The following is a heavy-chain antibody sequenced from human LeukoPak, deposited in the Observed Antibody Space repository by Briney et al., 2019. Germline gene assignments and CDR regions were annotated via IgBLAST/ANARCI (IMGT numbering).Heavy chain of an antibody. J-gene: IGHJ4*02. Sequence: SETLSLTCTVSGGSISSYYWSWIRQPPWKELEWVGYIYYSGSTNYNPSLKSRVTISVDTSKNQFSLKLSSVTAADTAVYYCARFVDGIAARRDYWGQGTLVTVSS. CDR1: GGSISSYY. D-gene: IGHD6-6*01. CDR2: IYYSGST. V-gene: IGHV4-59*01. CDR3: ARFVDGIAARRDY.